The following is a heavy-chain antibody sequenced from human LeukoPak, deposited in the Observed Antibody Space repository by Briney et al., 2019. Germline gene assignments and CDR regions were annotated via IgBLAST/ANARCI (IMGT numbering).Heavy chain of an antibody. J-gene: IGHJ4*02. CDR2: IRSKTNSYAT. CDR3: SANYCSGTNCYYY. Sequence: GGSLRLSCAASGFTFSGSAMHWVRQASGKGLEWVGRIRSKTNSYATAYAASVKGRFTISRDDSKNTAYVQMNSLKTEDAAVYYFSANYCSGTNCYYYWGQGTLVTVSS. D-gene: IGHD2-15*01. CDR1: GFTFSGSA. V-gene: IGHV3-73*01.